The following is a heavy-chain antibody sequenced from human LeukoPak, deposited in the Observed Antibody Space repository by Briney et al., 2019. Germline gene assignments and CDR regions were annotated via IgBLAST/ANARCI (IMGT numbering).Heavy chain of an antibody. CDR2: ISGTGGST. V-gene: IGHV3-23*01. CDR3: AKVSGIWFGRNQDTFDI. D-gene: IGHD3-10*01. J-gene: IGHJ3*02. Sequence: LGGSLRLSCAASGFTFSSYAMSWVRQAPGKGLEWVSGISGTGGSTYYADSVKGRFTIYRDNSKNTVYLQMNSLRAEDTAVYYCAKVSGIWFGRNQDTFDIWGQGTMVTVSS. CDR1: GFTFSSYA.